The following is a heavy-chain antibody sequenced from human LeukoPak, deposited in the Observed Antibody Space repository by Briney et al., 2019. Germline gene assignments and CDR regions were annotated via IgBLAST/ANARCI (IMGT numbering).Heavy chain of an antibody. CDR1: GYTFTYYG. J-gene: IGHJ3*02. CDR3: ARGPPARGAFDI. V-gene: IGHV1-18*01. CDR2: ISAYSGDT. Sequence: GASVKVSCKTSGYTFTYYGISWVRQAPGQGLEWMGWISAYSGDTNYAQKFQGRVTMTRDISTSTAYMELSRLRSDDTAVYYCARGPPARGAFDIWGQGTMVTVSS.